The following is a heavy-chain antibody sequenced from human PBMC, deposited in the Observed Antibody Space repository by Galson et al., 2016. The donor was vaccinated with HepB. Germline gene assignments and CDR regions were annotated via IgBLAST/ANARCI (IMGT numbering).Heavy chain of an antibody. CDR2: IYHTGTT. CDR1: GGSIIRSNM. J-gene: IGHJ2*01. D-gene: IGHD2-15*01. CDR3: ARVVYCSADSCYSEDFTRYFDL. V-gene: IGHV4-4*02. Sequence: SETLSLTCSVSGGSIIRSNMWSWVRQSPGKGLEWIGEIYHTGTTNVNPSLKSRLTISLDRTKNQFSLILTSVTAADTAIYFCARVVYCSADSCYSEDFTRYFDLWGRGTLVMVSS.